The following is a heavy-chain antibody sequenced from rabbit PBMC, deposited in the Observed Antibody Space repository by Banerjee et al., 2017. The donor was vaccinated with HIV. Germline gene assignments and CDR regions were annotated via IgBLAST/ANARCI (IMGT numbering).Heavy chain of an antibody. CDR1: GIDFSTYHY. CDR2: IDSVIDKT. Sequence: QSLEESGGDLVKPGASLTLTCTASGIDFSTYHYMCWVRQAPGKGLEMIACIDSVIDKTYYASWAKGRFTISKASSTTVTLQMTSLTAADTASYFCARDLAGVIGWNFNFWGQGTLVTVS. CDR3: ARDLAGVIGWNFNF. D-gene: IGHD4-1*01. J-gene: IGHJ4*01. V-gene: IGHV1S40*01.